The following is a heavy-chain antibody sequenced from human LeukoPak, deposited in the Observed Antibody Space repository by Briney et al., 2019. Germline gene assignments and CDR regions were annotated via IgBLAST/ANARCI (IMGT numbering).Heavy chain of an antibody. V-gene: IGHV5-51*01. Sequence: GESLKISCKGSGYSFTSYWIGWVRQMPGKGLECMGIIYPGDSDTTYRPSFQGQVTISGDKSITTAYLHWSSLKASDTAMYYCARHPIAAGGAYNWFDPWGQGTLVTVSS. CDR3: ARHPIAAGGAYNWFDP. CDR1: GYSFTSYW. J-gene: IGHJ5*02. D-gene: IGHD6-13*01. CDR2: IYPGDSDT.